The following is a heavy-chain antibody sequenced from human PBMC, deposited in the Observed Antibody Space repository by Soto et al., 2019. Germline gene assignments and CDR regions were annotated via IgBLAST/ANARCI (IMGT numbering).Heavy chain of an antibody. V-gene: IGHV3-73*01. Sequence: GGSLRLSCAASGFTFSGSAMHWVRQASGKGLEWVGRIRSKANSYATAYAASVKGRFTISRDDSKNTAYLQMNSLKTEDTAVYYCTRHAGDTAMVTPLDYWGQGTLVTVSS. CDR3: TRHAGDTAMVTPLDY. CDR2: IRSKANSYAT. CDR1: GFTFSGSA. D-gene: IGHD5-18*01. J-gene: IGHJ4*02.